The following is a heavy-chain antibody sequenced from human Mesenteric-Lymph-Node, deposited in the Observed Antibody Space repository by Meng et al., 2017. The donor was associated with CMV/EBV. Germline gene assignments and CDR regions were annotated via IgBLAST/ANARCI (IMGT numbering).Heavy chain of an antibody. CDR3: ARWDSGYDY. J-gene: IGHJ4*01. CDR1: GGSVISTTYY. V-gene: IGHV4-61*01. D-gene: IGHD3-22*01. CDR2: IYFSGNT. Sequence: SETLSLTCTVSGGSVISTTYYWGWIRQPPGKGLEYIGYIYFSGNTNYNPSLKSRLTISVDTSKNQFSLKLSAVTAADTAVYYCARWDSGYDYWGRGTLVTSPQ.